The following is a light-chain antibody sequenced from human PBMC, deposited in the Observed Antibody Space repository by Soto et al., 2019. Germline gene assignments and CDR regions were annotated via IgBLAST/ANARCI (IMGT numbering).Light chain of an antibody. CDR1: QDVSNY. V-gene: IGKV1-33*01. Sequence: DIQMTQSPSSLSASVGDRITITCQASQDVSNYLNWYQQKPGKAPKLLIYDASNLETGVPSRFSGGGSGTEFTFTISILQPEDIATYYCQQYDRLPVTFGGGTKVEIK. CDR3: QQYDRLPVT. CDR2: DAS. J-gene: IGKJ4*01.